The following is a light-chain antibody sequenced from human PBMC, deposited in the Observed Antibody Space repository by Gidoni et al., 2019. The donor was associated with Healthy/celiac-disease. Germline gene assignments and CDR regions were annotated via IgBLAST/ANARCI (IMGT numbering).Light chain of an antibody. Sequence: QSALTQPASVSRSPGQSITISSTGPSSDVGAYNYVSWYQQHPGKAPKLIIYEVSNRPSGVPDRFSGSKSGNTASLTISGLQAVDEADYYCSSYTSSSTYVFGTGTKVTVL. J-gene: IGLJ1*01. CDR2: EVS. CDR3: SSYTSSSTYV. V-gene: IGLV2-14*01. CDR1: SSDVGAYNY.